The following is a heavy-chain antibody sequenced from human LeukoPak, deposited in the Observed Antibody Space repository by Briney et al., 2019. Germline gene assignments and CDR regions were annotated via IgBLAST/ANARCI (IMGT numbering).Heavy chain of an antibody. Sequence: VASLKVSCKASGYSFSGNYIHWVRQAPAQGLEWMGCIILKTGSTNYAEKLQGRVTMTRDTSISTCYMELSRMSSEDAADYYCARSAGGSGRWGDNWFDPWGQGTLVIVSS. J-gene: IGHJ5*02. V-gene: IGHV1-2*02. CDR2: IILKTGST. CDR3: ARSAGGSGRWGDNWFDP. CDR1: GYSFSGNY. D-gene: IGHD3-10*01.